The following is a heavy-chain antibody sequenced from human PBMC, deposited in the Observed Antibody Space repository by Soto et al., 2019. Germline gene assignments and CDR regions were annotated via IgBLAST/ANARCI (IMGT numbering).Heavy chain of an antibody. V-gene: IGHV3-33*01. CDR1: GFTFSSYG. CDR2: IWYDGSNK. CDR3: ARGDTFSSGWPYFDY. D-gene: IGHD6-19*01. J-gene: IGHJ4*02. Sequence: QVQLVESGGGVVQPGRSLGLSCAASGFTFSSYGMHWVRQAPGKGLEWVAVIWYDGSNKYYADSVKGRFTISRDNSKNTLYLQMNSLRAEDTAVYYCARGDTFSSGWPYFDYWGQGTLVTVSS.